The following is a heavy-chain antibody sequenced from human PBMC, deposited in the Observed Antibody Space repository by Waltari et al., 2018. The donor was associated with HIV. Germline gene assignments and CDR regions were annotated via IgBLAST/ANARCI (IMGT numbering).Heavy chain of an antibody. CDR2: MNPNSGNT. J-gene: IGHJ6*02. Sequence: QVPLVQSGPEVTRPGASVKISCKGYGYIFMNFDVNWVRQAAGQGPEWLGWMNPNSGNTASPYIFEEGVTSTRDVSTDTAYMEMSGLTPEDTAIYYCARNSSGKGNRYFYYGLDVWGQGTPVTV. CDR1: GYIFMNFD. D-gene: IGHD3-22*01. CDR3: ARNSSGKGNRYFYYGLDV. V-gene: IGHV1-8*03.